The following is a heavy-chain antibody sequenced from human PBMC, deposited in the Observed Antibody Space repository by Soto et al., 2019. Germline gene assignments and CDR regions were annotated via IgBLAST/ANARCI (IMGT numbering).Heavy chain of an antibody. J-gene: IGHJ6*02. CDR1: GDSMNGGNYY. CDR3: ARHHDYYYGMDV. CDR2: IYHTGSA. Sequence: SETLSLTCTVSGDSMNGGNYYWSWVRQHPGKGLEWIGYIYHTGSAFYNPSLRSRVSMSVDTSKNQFSLKLSSVTAADTAVYYCARHHDYYYGMDVWGQGTTVTVSS. V-gene: IGHV4-30-4*01.